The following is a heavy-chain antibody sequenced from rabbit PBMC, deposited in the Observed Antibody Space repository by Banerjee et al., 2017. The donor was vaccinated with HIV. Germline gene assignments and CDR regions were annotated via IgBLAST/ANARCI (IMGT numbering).Heavy chain of an antibody. CDR2: IYAGKGTT. J-gene: IGHJ4*01. D-gene: IGHD4-1*01. Sequence: QLKETGGGLVQPGGSLTLSCKASGFDFSSYYMNWVRQAPGKGLEWIGTIYAGKGTTYYASWVNGRFTISSHNAQNTLYLQLNSLTAADTATYFCARDLAGVIGWNFDLWGQGTLVTVS. CDR3: ARDLAGVIGWNFDL. CDR1: GFDFSSYY. V-gene: IGHV1S7*01.